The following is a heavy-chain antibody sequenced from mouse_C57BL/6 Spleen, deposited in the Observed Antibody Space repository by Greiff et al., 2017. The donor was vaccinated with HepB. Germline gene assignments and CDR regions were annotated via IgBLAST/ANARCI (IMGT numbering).Heavy chain of an antibody. CDR3: ASCRDYYCSSPLFDY. V-gene: IGHV1-59*01. D-gene: IGHD1-1*01. CDR1: GYTFTSYW. Sequence: QVQLKQPGAELVRPGTSVKLSCKASGYTFTSYWMHWVKQRPGQGLEWIGVIDPSDSYTNYNQKFKGKATLTVDTSSSTAYMQLSSLTSEDSAVYYCASCRDYYCSSPLFDYWGQGTTLTVSS. CDR2: IDPSDSYT. J-gene: IGHJ2*01.